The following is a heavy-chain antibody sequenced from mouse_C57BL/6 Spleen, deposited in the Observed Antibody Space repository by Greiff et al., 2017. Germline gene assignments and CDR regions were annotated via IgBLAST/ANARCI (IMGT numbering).Heavy chain of an antibody. CDR2: ISSGSSTI. V-gene: IGHV5-17*01. CDR1: GFTFSDYG. CDR3: ASPDYYGTPYAMDY. Sequence: EVKLVESGGGLVKPGGSLKLSCAASGFTFSDYGMHWVRQAPEKGLEWVAYISSGSSTIYYADTVKGRFTISRDNAKNTLFLQMTSLRSEDTAMYYCASPDYYGTPYAMDYWGQGTSVTVSS. D-gene: IGHD1-1*01. J-gene: IGHJ4*01.